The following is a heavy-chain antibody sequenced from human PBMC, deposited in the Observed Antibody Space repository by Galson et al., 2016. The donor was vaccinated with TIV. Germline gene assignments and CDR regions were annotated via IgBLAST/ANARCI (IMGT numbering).Heavy chain of an antibody. Sequence: SETLSLTCTVSGGSISDSSYYWAWIRQPPGRGLEWIGTVYYTGSTYYNPSLKSRISISVDTSKNQFSLKLTSVTAADTAVYYCARKAGYYYYAMDVWGQGTMVTVSS. J-gene: IGHJ6*01. V-gene: IGHV4-39*07. CDR3: ARKAGYYYYAMDV. CDR2: VYYTGST. CDR1: GGSISDSSYY.